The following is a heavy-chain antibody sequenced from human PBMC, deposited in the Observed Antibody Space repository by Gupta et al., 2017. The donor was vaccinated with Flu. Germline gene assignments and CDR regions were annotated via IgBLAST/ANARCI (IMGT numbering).Heavy chain of an antibody. CDR1: GISVSTYG. J-gene: IGHJ4*02. Sequence: GAAAGISVSTYGMNGVSQGPGKGLEWGSVISSSSSYIYYADSGRGRFTISRDNAKNALYLQMNSLRAEDTAVYYCARTGDTRDSNDDWGQGTLVTVSS. V-gene: IGHV3-21*01. CDR3: ARTGDTRDSNDD. CDR2: ISSSSSYI. D-gene: IGHD3-16*01.